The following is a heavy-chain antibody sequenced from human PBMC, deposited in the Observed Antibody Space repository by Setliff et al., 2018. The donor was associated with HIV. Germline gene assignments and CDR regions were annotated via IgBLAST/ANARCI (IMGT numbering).Heavy chain of an antibody. D-gene: IGHD6-6*01. CDR3: ARGGSSSRYYYYYMDV. J-gene: IGHJ6*03. V-gene: IGHV1-69*05. Sequence: SVKVSCKASGGTFSSFGINWIRQAPGQGLEWMGGIIPVFGKVEYAQKFQGRVTMTRDTSTSTVYMELSSLRSEDTAVYYCARGGSSSRYYYYYMDVWGKGTTVTVSS. CDR2: IIPVFGKV. CDR1: GGTFSSFG.